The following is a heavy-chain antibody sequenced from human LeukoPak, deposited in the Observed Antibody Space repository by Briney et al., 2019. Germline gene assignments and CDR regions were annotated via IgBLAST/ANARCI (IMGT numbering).Heavy chain of an antibody. CDR2: IYYSGST. V-gene: IGHV4-39*01. Sequence: SSETLSLTCTVSGGSISSSSYYWGWIRQPPGKGLEWIGSIYYSGSTYYNPSLKSRVTISVDTSKNQFSLKLSSVTAADTAVYYCARRATIFPYNWFDPWGQGTLVTVPS. CDR3: ARRATIFPYNWFDP. CDR1: GGSISSSSYY. J-gene: IGHJ5*02. D-gene: IGHD5-24*01.